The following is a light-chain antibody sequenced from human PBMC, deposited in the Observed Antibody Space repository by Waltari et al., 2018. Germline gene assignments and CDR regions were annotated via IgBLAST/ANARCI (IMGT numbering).Light chain of an antibody. V-gene: IGLV1-51*01. Sequence: QSVFTQPPSVSAAPGQKVTISCSGSSPNIGNNYVSWYQQLPGTAPKLLIYDNHKRSSGIPDRFSGSKSGASATLDITGLQTGDEADYYCGTWDSSLRGVFGTGTKVTVL. CDR3: GTWDSSLRGV. CDR2: DNH. CDR1: SPNIGNNY. J-gene: IGLJ1*01.